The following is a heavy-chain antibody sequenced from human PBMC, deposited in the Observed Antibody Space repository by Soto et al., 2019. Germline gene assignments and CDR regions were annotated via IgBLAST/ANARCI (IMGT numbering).Heavy chain of an antibody. D-gene: IGHD2-8*01. CDR2: IWNDGIRK. V-gene: IGHV3-33*08. Sequence: ARSLRLSCAASGFTFSRYGMHWVRQAPGKGLEWVALIWNDGIRKVYVDSVKGRFSISRDNSKNTLDLQMNSLIAEDTAVYYWARDDDNEANAFDYWGPGTRVTVSS. CDR1: GFTFSRYG. CDR3: ARDDDNEANAFDY. J-gene: IGHJ4*02.